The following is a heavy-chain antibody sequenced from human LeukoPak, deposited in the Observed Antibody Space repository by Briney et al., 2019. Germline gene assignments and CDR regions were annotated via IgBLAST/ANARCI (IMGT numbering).Heavy chain of an antibody. J-gene: IGHJ6*02. D-gene: IGHD1-1*01. CDR3: AKVGQPDYYYYGMDV. CDR1: GFTFSSYA. Sequence: GGSLRLSCAASGFTFSSYAMSWVRQAPGKGLEWVSAISGSGGGTYYADSVKGRFTISRDNSKNTLYLQMNSLRAEDTAVYYCAKVGQPDYYYYGMDVWGQGTTVTVSS. CDR2: ISGSGGGT. V-gene: IGHV3-23*01.